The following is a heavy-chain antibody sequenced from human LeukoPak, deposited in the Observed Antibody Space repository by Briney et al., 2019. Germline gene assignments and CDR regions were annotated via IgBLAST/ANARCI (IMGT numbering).Heavy chain of an antibody. CDR2: ISGSGGTT. J-gene: IGHJ4*02. CDR3: AKRSPYNSSSYYLDF. D-gene: IGHD6-6*01. CDR1: GFSFISYG. V-gene: IGHV3-23*01. Sequence: PGGSLRLSCAASGFSFISYGMSWVRQAPGKGLEWVSAISGSGGTTYYADSVRGRFIISGDNSKSTLYSQMNSLRGEDTAIYYCAKRSPYNSSSYYLDFWGQGTLVTVSS.